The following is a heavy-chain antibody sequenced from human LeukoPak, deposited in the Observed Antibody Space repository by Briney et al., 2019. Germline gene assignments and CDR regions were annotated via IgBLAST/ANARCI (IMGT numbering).Heavy chain of an antibody. Sequence: SETLSLTCTVSGGSISSGGYYWSWIRQHPGKGLEWIGYIYYSGSTYYNPSLKSRVTISVDTSKNQFSLKLSSVTAADTAVYYCARRVSSSWGYWGQGTLVTVSS. CDR2: IYYSGST. V-gene: IGHV4-31*03. D-gene: IGHD6-13*01. CDR3: ARRVSSSWGY. J-gene: IGHJ4*02. CDR1: GGSISSGGYY.